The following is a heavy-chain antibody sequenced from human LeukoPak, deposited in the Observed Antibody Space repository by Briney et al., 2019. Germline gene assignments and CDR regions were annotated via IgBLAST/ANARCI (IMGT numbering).Heavy chain of an antibody. J-gene: IGHJ3*02. CDR3: ARTYDFGRGPPGDAFDN. CDR2: IYARSGIT. CDR1: GFTFTIFG. Sequence: GGSLRLSCAASGFTFTIFGLNWVRQAPGKGREWVSYIYARSGITYYADSVQGRFTISRDDARESVFLQMDGLRVDDTAVYYCARTYDFGRGPPGDAFDNWGPGTWVIVSA. D-gene: IGHD3-3*01. V-gene: IGHV3-48*01.